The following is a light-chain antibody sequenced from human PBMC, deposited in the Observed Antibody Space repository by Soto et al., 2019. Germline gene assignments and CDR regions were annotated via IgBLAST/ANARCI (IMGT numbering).Light chain of an antibody. CDR3: QQSYSTPRT. Sequence: DIQMTQSPSSLSASVGDRVTITCRASQSISSYLNWYQQKPGKAPKLLIYAASSLQSGVPSRFSGSGSGTDFTLTISSLQPEDFATYYCQQSYSTPRTFGQGIRLE. V-gene: IGKV1-39*01. J-gene: IGKJ5*01. CDR1: QSISSY. CDR2: AAS.